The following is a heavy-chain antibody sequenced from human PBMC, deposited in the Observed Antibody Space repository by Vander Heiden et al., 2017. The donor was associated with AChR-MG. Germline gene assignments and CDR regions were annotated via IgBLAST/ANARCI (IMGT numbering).Heavy chain of an antibody. D-gene: IGHD3-3*01. CDR3: ARGGYDFWSGLYYYYMDV. V-gene: IGHV4-59*01. CDR1: GGSISSYY. J-gene: IGHJ6*03. Sequence: QVQLQESGPGLVKPSETLSLTCTVPGGSISSYYWSWIRQPPGKGLEWIGYIYYSGSTNYNPSLKSRVTISVDTSKNQFSLKLSSVTAADTAVYYCARGGYDFWSGLYYYYMDVWGKGTTVTVSS. CDR2: IYYSGST.